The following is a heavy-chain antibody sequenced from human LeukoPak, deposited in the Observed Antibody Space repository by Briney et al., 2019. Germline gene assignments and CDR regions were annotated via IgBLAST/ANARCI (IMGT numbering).Heavy chain of an antibody. J-gene: IGHJ3*02. V-gene: IGHV3-30-3*01. Sequence: PGRSLRLSCAASGFTFSSYAMHWVRQAPGKGLEWVAVISYDGSNKYYADSVKGRFTISRDNSKNTLYLQMNSLRAEDTAVYYCARGMVKQQQVREKDAFDIWGQGTMVTVSS. CDR2: ISYDGSNK. CDR3: ARGMVKQQQVREKDAFDI. CDR1: GFTFSSYA. D-gene: IGHD6-13*01.